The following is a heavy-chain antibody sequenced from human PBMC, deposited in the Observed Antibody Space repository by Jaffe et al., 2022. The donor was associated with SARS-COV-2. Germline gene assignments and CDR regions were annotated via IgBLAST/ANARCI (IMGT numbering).Heavy chain of an antibody. CDR1: GYTFTRYG. Sequence: QVQLVQSGAEVKKPGASLKVSCKASGYTFTRYGLSWVRQAPGQGLEWMGWISTYNGDANYAQRLQGRVTMTTDTSTSTAYMELRSLRSDDTAVYYCARDQSGGYGMDVWGLGTTVIVSS. D-gene: IGHD1-26*01. J-gene: IGHJ6*02. V-gene: IGHV1-18*01. CDR2: ISTYNGDA. CDR3: ARDQSGGYGMDV.